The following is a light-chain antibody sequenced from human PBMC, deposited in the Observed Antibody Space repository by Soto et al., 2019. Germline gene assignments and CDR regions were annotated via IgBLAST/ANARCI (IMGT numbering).Light chain of an antibody. J-gene: IGKJ5*01. CDR3: QQSYSTPT. Sequence: DIQMTQSPSSLSASVGYIVTITCRASQSISSYLNWYQQKPGKATKLLIYAASSLQSGVPSRFSGSGSGTDFTLTISSLQPEDFATYYCQQSYSTPTFGQGTRLENK. CDR1: QSISSY. V-gene: IGKV1-39*01. CDR2: AAS.